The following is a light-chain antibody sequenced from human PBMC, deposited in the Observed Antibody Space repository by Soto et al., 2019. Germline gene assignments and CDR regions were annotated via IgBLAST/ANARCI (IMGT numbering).Light chain of an antibody. CDR1: SSDVGGYNY. V-gene: IGLV2-14*01. J-gene: IGLJ2*01. Sequence: QSALTQPASVSGSPGQSITISCTGTSSDVGGYNYVSWYQQHPGKAPKLMIYEVSNRPSGVSNRFSGSKSGNTASLTISGLQAEDEAAYYCSSYRSGNTLGVFGGGTQLTVL. CDR3: SSYRSGNTLGV. CDR2: EVS.